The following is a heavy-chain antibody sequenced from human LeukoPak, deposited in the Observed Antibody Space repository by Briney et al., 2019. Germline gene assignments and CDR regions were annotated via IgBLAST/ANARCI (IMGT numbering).Heavy chain of an antibody. CDR2: ISSSSTYI. Sequence: GGSLRLSCAASGFTFSSYSMNWVRQAPGKGLEWVSSISSSSTYIDYADSVKGRFTISRDNAKNSLYLQMNSLRDEDTAVYYCARDKGAGFGYWGQGTLVTVSS. CDR1: GFTFSSYS. V-gene: IGHV3-21*01. J-gene: IGHJ4*02. CDR3: ARDKGAGFGY. D-gene: IGHD3-16*01.